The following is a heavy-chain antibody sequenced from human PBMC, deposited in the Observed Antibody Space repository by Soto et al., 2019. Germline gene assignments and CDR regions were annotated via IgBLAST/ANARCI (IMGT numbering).Heavy chain of an antibody. CDR3: ASDSRYYDFWSGYYSPKYYYGMDV. Sequence: GASVKVSCKASGYTFTGYYMHWVRQAPGQGLEWMGWINPNSGGTNYAQKFQGWVTMTRDTSISTAYMALSRLRSDDTAVYYCASDSRYYDFWSGYYSPKYYYGMDVWGQGTTVTVSS. V-gene: IGHV1-2*04. CDR2: INPNSGGT. D-gene: IGHD3-3*01. CDR1: GYTFTGYY. J-gene: IGHJ6*02.